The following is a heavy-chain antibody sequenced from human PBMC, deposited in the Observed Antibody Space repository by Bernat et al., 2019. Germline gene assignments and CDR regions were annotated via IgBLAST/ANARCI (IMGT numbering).Heavy chain of an antibody. CDR2: ISGSGGST. CDR1: GFTFSRYA. Sequence: EVQLLESGGGLVQPGGSLRLSCAGSGFTFSRYAMSWVRQAPGKGLEWVSAISGSGGSTYYADSVKGRFTISRDNSKSTLYLQMNSLRADDTAVYYCAKCRDGYNCVYFDLWGRGTLVTVSS. D-gene: IGHD5-24*01. CDR3: AKCRDGYNCVYFDL. J-gene: IGHJ2*01. V-gene: IGHV3-23*01.